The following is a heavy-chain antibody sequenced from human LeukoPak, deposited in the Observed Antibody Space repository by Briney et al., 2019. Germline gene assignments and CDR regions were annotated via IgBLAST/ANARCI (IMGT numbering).Heavy chain of an antibody. CDR2: IYTSGST. J-gene: IGHJ3*02. Sequence: SETLSLTCTVSGGSISSYYWSWTRQPAGKGLEWIGRIYTSGSTNYNPSLKSRVTMSVDTSKNQFSLKLSSVTAADTAVYYCAKEGSGSTKWDAFDIWGQGTKVTVSS. D-gene: IGHD3-10*01. V-gene: IGHV4-4*07. CDR3: AKEGSGSTKWDAFDI. CDR1: GGSISSYY.